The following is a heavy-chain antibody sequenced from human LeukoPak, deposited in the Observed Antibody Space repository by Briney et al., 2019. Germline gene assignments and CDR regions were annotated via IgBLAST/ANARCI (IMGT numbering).Heavy chain of an antibody. Sequence: PSETLSLTCAVYGGSFSGYYWSWIRQPPGKGLEWIGEINHSGSTNYNPSLKSRVTISVDTSKNQFSLKLSSVTAADTAVYYCARDGTHTARPRTYVFDIWGQGTMVTVSS. D-gene: IGHD1-1*01. CDR3: ARDGTHTARPRTYVFDI. CDR2: INHSGST. J-gene: IGHJ3*02. CDR1: GGSFSGYY. V-gene: IGHV4-34*01.